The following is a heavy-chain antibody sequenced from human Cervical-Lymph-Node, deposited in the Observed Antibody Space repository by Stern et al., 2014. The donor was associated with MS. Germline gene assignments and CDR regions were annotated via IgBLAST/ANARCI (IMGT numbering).Heavy chain of an antibody. Sequence: VQLXESGGGVVQPGRSLRLSCAASGFTFSSYAMHWVRQAPGKGLEWVAVLSYDGSNNYYAGAVKGRFTISRDNSKNALYLQMNSLRAXDTAXXYCARNLXXIXSEGIFQDLYYYYYGMDVWGQGTTVTVSS. V-gene: IGHV3-30*01. CDR2: LSYDGSNN. CDR1: GFTFSSYA. D-gene: IGHD3-10*01. CDR3: ARNLXXIXSEGIFQDLYYYYYGMDV. J-gene: IGHJ6*02.